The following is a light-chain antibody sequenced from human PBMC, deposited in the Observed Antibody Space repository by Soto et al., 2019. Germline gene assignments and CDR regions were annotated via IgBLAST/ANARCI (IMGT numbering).Light chain of an antibody. Sequence: QSVLTQPPSVSGSPGQSVTISCTGTSSDIGGYNRVSWYQQPPGAAPKLMICEVNNRPSGVPERFSGSKSGNTASLTIFGLQAEDEADYYCSSFTTSDTYVFGTGTKLTVL. CDR3: SSFTTSDTYV. V-gene: IGLV2-18*02. CDR1: SSDIGGYNR. J-gene: IGLJ1*01. CDR2: EVN.